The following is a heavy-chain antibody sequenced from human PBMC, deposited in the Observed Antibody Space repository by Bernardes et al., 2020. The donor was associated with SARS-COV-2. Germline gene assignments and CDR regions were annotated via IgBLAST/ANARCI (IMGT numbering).Heavy chain of an antibody. Sequence: AAVQDSCKASGYTFTSYGISWVRQAPGQGLEWMGWISAYNGNTTYAQKLQGRVTMTTDTSTSTAYMELRSLRSDDTAVYYCARVGADYVIDWFDPWGQGTLVTGSS. V-gene: IGHV1-18*01. D-gene: IGHD3-16*01. J-gene: IGHJ5*02. CDR1: GYTFTSYG. CDR3: ARVGADYVIDWFDP. CDR2: ISAYNGNT.